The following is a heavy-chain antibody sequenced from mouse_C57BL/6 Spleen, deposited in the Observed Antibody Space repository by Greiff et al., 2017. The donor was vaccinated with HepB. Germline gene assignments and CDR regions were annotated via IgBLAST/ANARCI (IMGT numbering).Heavy chain of an antibody. D-gene: IGHD1-1*01. CDR3: ARRATGVEAWFAY. CDR1: GYTFTSYT. CDR2: INPSSGYT. Sequence: QVQLQQSGAELARPGASVKMSCKASGYTFTSYTMHWVKQRPGQSLEWIGYINPSSGYTKYNQKFKDKATLTADKSSSTAYMQLSSLTSEDSAVYYCARRATGVEAWFAYWGQGTLVTVSA. V-gene: IGHV1-4*01. J-gene: IGHJ3*01.